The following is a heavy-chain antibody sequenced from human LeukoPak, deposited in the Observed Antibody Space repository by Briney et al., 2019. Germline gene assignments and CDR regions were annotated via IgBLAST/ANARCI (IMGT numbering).Heavy chain of an antibody. CDR2: ISSSSSTI. CDR1: GFSVTNNY. J-gene: IGHJ4*02. Sequence: GGSLRLSCAVSGFSVTNNYMSWVRQAPGKGLEWVSFISSSSSTIYYADSVKGRFTISRDNAKNSLYLQMNSLRDEDTAVYYCVKSKGYYFDYWGQGTLVTVSS. V-gene: IGHV3-48*02. CDR3: VKSKGYYFDY.